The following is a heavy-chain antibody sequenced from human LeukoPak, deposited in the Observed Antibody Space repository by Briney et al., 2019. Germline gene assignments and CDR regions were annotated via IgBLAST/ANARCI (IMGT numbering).Heavy chain of an antibody. V-gene: IGHV1-2*02. CDR3: ARANFPYCSSSTCLFDY. J-gene: IGHJ4*02. Sequence: ASVKVSCKASGYTFTDYYMHWVRQAPGQGFEWRGWTNPNDGDTNYAQKFQGRVTMTRDTSISTAHMEVSRLRSDDTAVYYCARANFPYCSSSTCLFDYWGQGTLVTVSS. CDR1: GYTFTDYY. D-gene: IGHD2-2*01. CDR2: TNPNDGDT.